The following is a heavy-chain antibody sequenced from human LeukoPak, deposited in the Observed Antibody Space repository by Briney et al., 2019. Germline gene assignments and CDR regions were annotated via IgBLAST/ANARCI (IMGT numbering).Heavy chain of an antibody. J-gene: IGHJ6*03. Sequence: GRSLRLSCAASGFTFSSYAMHWVRQAPGKGLEWVAVISYDGSNKYYADSVKGRFTISRDNSKNMLYLQMNSLRAEDTAVYYCAKASGSYYDYYYYYMDVWGKGTTVTISS. CDR1: GFTFSSYA. D-gene: IGHD1-26*01. CDR3: AKASGSYYDYYYYYMDV. CDR2: ISYDGSNK. V-gene: IGHV3-30*04.